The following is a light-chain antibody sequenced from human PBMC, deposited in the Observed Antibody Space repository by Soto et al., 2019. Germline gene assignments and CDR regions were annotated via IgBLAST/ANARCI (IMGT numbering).Light chain of an antibody. CDR2: EVT. V-gene: IGLV2-14*01. CDR1: SSDVGGYNY. Sequence: QSVLTQPASVSGSPGQSITISCTGTSSDVGGYNYVSWYQQHPGKAPKLMIYEVTNRPSGVSNRFSGSKSGNTASLTISGLQAEDEADYHCSSFTSSSTQVFGGGTKLTVL. J-gene: IGLJ2*01. CDR3: SSFTSSSTQV.